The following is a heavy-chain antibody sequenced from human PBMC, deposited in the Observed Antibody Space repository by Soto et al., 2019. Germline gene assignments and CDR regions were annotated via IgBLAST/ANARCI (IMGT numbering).Heavy chain of an antibody. J-gene: IGHJ6*02. CDR3: ARPFDYSGMAV. V-gene: IGHV1-3*01. CDR1: GYTVTSYA. Sequence: TSVKVCWKASGYTVTSYAMHWVCHAPGQRLEWMGWINAGNGNTKYSQKFQGRVTITRDTSKNHFSLKLTSVTAADTAVYYCARPFDYSGMAVRGHGTTVTVSS. CDR2: INAGNGNT.